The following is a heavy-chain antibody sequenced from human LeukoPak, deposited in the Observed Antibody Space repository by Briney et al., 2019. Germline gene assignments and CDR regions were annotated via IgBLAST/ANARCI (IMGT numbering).Heavy chain of an antibody. D-gene: IGHD6-13*01. CDR3: ARDPEQLYYFDY. Sequence: GGSLRLSCEASGFTFSDYGMRWVRQTPGTGLQWVAVITDDGSEKYYADSVKGRFTISRDNSKNTLYLQMNSLRAEDTAVYYCARDPEQLYYFDYWGQGTLVTVSS. CDR2: ITDDGSEK. CDR1: GFTFSDYG. V-gene: IGHV3-30*03. J-gene: IGHJ4*02.